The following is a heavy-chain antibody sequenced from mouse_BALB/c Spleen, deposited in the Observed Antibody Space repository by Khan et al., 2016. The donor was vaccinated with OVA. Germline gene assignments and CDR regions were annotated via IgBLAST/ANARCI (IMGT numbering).Heavy chain of an antibody. Sequence: QLSGAELAKPGASVKMSRKASGYTFINYWILWVKQRPGQGLEWIGYINPSTGYTEYNQNFKDKATLTADKSSSTAYMQLSSLTSEDSAVYYCARRGLRWDFDYWGQGTTLTVSA. D-gene: IGHD1-1*01. J-gene: IGHJ2*01. V-gene: IGHV1-7*01. CDR3: ARRGLRWDFDY. CDR1: GYTFINYW. CDR2: INPSTGYT.